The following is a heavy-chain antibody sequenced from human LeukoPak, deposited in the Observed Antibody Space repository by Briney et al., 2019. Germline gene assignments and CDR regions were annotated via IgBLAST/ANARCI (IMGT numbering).Heavy chain of an antibody. D-gene: IGHD2-8*02. J-gene: IGHJ4*02. CDR2: ITSSGGST. CDR1: GFTFSSYA. V-gene: IGHV3-23*01. CDR3: VKDRVLVGELDY. Sequence: GGSLRLSCAASGFTFSSYAMSCVRQAPGKGLEWVSSITSSGGSTYYADSVKGRFTISRDNSKNTLYLQMSSLRAEDTAVYYCVKDRVLVGELDYWGQGTLVTVSS.